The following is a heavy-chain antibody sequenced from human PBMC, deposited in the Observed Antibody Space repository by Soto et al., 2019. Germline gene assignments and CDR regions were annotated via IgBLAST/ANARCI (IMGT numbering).Heavy chain of an antibody. CDR1: GYTFTRSG. Sequence: ASGNVSCKASGYTFTRSGISWVRQAPRQGLEWMGWISTYNGDTNYAQTFQGTVTMTTDTSTSTVHMEVRSLRSDETAVYYCAREGVAPYYYYGMYVWGQGAPVTVSS. CDR2: ISTYNGDT. D-gene: IGHD5-12*01. V-gene: IGHV1-18*01. J-gene: IGHJ6*02. CDR3: AREGVAPYYYYGMYV.